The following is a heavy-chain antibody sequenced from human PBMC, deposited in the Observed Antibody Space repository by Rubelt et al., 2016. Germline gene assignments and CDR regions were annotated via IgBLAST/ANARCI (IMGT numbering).Heavy chain of an antibody. CDR3: ARDPLPVRGVIMTPTH. CDR1: GYTFTSYG. Sequence: QVQLVQSGAEVKKPGASVKVSCKASGYTFTSYGISWVRQAPGQGLEWMGWISAYNGNTNYAQKFQGRVTMTTDTSTSTAYMEQRSLRADETAVYYCARDPLPVRGVIMTPTHWGQGTLVTVSS. V-gene: IGHV1-18*01. J-gene: IGHJ4*02. D-gene: IGHD3-10*01. CDR2: ISAYNGNT.